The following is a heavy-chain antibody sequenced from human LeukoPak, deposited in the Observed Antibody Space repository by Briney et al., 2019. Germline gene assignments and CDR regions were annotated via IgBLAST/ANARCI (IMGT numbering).Heavy chain of an antibody. Sequence: ASVKVSCKASGYNFNNFGFNWVRQAPGQGLEWVGWISGYNGNTKYAQKLQGRVTVTTDTSASTAYLDLRGLKSDDTAVYYCARSMGYFYYYAMNVWGQGTTVTVSS. D-gene: IGHD6-6*01. CDR3: ARSMGYFYYYAMNV. J-gene: IGHJ6*02. V-gene: IGHV1-18*01. CDR2: ISGYNGNT. CDR1: GYNFNNFG.